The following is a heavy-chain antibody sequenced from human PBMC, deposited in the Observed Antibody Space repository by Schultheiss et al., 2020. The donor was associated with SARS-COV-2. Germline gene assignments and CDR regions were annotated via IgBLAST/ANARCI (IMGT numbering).Heavy chain of an antibody. J-gene: IGHJ4*02. CDR1: GFSFSDHY. CDR2: IYSGGST. Sequence: GGSLRLSCGASGFSFSDHYMTWIRQTPGKGLEWVSLIYSGGSTYYADSVKGRFTISRDNSKNTLYLQMNSLRAEDTAVYYCAKDPYYDILTGYSYWGQGTLVTVSS. V-gene: IGHV3-66*01. D-gene: IGHD3-9*01. CDR3: AKDPYYDILTGYSY.